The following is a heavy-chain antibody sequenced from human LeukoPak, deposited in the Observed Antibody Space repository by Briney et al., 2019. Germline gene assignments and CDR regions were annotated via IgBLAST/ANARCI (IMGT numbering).Heavy chain of an antibody. CDR1: GYTLTELS. Sequence: ASVKVSCKVSGYTLTELSMHWVRQAPGKGLEWMGGFDPEDGETIYAQKFQGRVTMTEDTSTDTAYMELSSLRSEDTAVYYCARDGEYYYGSGSSAPPMDVWGKGTTVTVSS. CDR2: FDPEDGET. CDR3: ARDGEYYYGSGSSAPPMDV. D-gene: IGHD3-10*01. J-gene: IGHJ6*04. V-gene: IGHV1-24*01.